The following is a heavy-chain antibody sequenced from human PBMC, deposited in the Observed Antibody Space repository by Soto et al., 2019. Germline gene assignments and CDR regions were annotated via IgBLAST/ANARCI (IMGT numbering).Heavy chain of an antibody. CDR1: GFTFSDSW. J-gene: IGHJ4*02. CDR2: IKSKTDGGTT. V-gene: IGHV3-15*01. Sequence: VQLVESGGGLVKPGGSLRVSCAASGFTFSDSWMSWVRQAPGKGLEWVASIKSKTDGGTTDYAARVTGRFTISREDPKNTLSLQMNSLKTEDTAIYYCTTYAYIRVNYRVRWAYCGLGTMVTVPS. D-gene: IGHD3-16*01. CDR3: TTYAYIRVNYRVRWAY.